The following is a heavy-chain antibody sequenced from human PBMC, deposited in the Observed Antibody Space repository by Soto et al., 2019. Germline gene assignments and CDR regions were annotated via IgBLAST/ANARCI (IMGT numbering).Heavy chain of an antibody. J-gene: IGHJ6*01. CDR3: ARGSGSYSDYYYYGMDV. Sequence: VESLKSSCKVSGYSFTSYWIVWVLQMPGKGLEWMGIIYPGDSYTRYSPSFQGQVTISADKSISTAYLQWSSLKASDTAMYYCARGSGSYSDYYYYGMDVWGQGTTVTVSS. D-gene: IGHD1-26*01. CDR1: GYSFTSYW. CDR2: IYPGDSYT. V-gene: IGHV5-51*01.